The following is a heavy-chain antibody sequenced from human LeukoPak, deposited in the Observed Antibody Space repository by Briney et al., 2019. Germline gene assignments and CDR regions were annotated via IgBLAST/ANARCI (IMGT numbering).Heavy chain of an antibody. D-gene: IGHD3-16*02. CDR1: GGSFSGYY. Sequence: SETLSLTCAVYGGSFSGYYWSWIRQPPGKGLEWIGGINHSGSTDYNPSLKSRVTISVDTSKNQFSLKLSSVTAADTAVYYCARAGYDYIWGSYRFDYWGQGTLVTVSS. CDR2: INHSGST. V-gene: IGHV4-34*01. CDR3: ARAGYDYIWGSYRFDY. J-gene: IGHJ4*02.